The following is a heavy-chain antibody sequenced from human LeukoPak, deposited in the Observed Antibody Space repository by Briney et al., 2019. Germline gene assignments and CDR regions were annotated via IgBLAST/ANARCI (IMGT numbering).Heavy chain of an antibody. V-gene: IGHV1-69*06. CDR3: ARAIYYDVMTGYYDYYSYYMDV. Sequence: SVKVSCKASADTFSRYAISWVRQAPGQGLEWMGRIIPKFGTAKYAQRFRGRVTITADKSTTPAYMELSSLRSEDTAVYYCARAIYYDVMTGYYDYYSYYMDVWGDGTTVTVSS. D-gene: IGHD3-9*01. J-gene: IGHJ6*03. CDR1: ADTFSRYA. CDR2: IIPKFGTA.